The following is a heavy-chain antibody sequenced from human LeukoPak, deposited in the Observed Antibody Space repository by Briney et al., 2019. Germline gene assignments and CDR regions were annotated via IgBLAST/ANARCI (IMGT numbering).Heavy chain of an antibody. CDR3: AGHHQAYSRTY. Sequence: GRSLRLSCAASGFTFSSYGMHWVRQAPGEGLVWVSRMSTDGYYTTYADSVKGRFTISRDNAKDTLYLQMNSLRAEDTAVYYCAGHHQAYSRTYWGQGTLVTVSS. CDR2: MSTDGYYT. CDR1: GFTFSSYG. V-gene: IGHV3-74*01. J-gene: IGHJ4*02. D-gene: IGHD6-13*01.